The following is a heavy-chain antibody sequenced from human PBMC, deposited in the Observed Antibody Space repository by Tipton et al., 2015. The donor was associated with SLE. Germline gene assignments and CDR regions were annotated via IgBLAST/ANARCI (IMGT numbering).Heavy chain of an antibody. CDR3: ARGRGQSDWADYGMDV. J-gene: IGHJ6*02. CDR2: IYYSGNT. CDR1: GGSISSGDYY. Sequence: TLSLTCTVSGGSISSGDYYWSWIRQPPGKGLEWIGYIYYSGNTYYNPSLKSRVTISVDTSKNQFSLNLTSVTAADTAVYYCARGRGQSDWADYGMDVWGQGTTVTVSS. D-gene: IGHD3-9*01. V-gene: IGHV4-30-4*08.